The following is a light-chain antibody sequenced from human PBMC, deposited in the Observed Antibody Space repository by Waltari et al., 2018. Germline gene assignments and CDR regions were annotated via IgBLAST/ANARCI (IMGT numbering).Light chain of an antibody. CDR2: GAS. V-gene: IGKV3-15*01. CDR3: QQHNNWPPWT. CDR1: QSVSSN. J-gene: IGKJ1*01. Sequence: EIVMTQSPATLSVSPGERATLSCRASQSVSSNLAWYQQKPGQAPRLLIYGASTRATGIPARFSGSGSGTEFTLTISSLQSEDFAVYYCQQHNNWPPWTFGQGTRVEI.